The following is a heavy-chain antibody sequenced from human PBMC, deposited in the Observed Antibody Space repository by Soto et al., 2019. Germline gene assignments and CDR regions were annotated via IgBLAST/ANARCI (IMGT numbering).Heavy chain of an antibody. CDR1: GFSFTDAW. CDR3: FTDRTASPVDH. CDR2: IKTYAAGGTT. J-gene: IGHJ4*02. V-gene: IGHV3-15*01. Sequence: SLRLSCVASGFSFTDAWMSWVRQAPGKGLEWVGRIKTYAAGGTTDDAAPAKGRFTISRDDSKNTLYLQMNSLKTEDTAVYYCFTDRTASPVDHWGQGTLVTVSS.